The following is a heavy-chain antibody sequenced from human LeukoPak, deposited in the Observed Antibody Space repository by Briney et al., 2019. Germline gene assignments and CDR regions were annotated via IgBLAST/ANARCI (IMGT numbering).Heavy chain of an antibody. Sequence: ASVKVSCKASGGTFSSYAISWVRQAPGQGLEWMGGIIPIFGTANYAQKFQGRVTITADESTSTAYMELSSLRSEDTAVYYCARDRSSLGTGDYWGQGTLVTVSS. CDR3: ARDRSSLGTGDY. V-gene: IGHV1-69*01. CDR1: GGTFSSYA. D-gene: IGHD3-16*01. CDR2: IIPIFGTA. J-gene: IGHJ4*02.